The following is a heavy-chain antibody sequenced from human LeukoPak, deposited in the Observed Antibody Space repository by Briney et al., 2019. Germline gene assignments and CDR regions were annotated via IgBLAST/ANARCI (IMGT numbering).Heavy chain of an antibody. J-gene: IGHJ4*02. D-gene: IGHD5-18*01. CDR1: AASATSGSYY. CDR2: IYYSGST. Sequence: PETRSPACPLAAASATSGSYYCSWLRQHPGKGLEWIGYIYYSGSTNNNPSPKSRFTISVDSSKNQFSLKLSSVTAAETAVYYCARGGFGDTAKGVDYWGRGTLVTVSS. V-gene: IGHV4-61*01. CDR3: ARGGFGDTAKGVDY.